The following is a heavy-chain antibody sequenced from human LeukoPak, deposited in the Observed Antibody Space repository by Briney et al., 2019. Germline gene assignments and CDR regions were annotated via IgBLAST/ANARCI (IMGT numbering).Heavy chain of an antibody. Sequence: ASVKVSCKASGGTFSSYAISWVRQAPGQGHEWMGGIIPIFGTANYAQKLQGRVTITADESTSTAYMELSSLRSEDTAVYYCAREISLGLHCSSTSCYGGGFDYWGQGTLVTVSS. V-gene: IGHV1-69*13. J-gene: IGHJ4*02. CDR2: IIPIFGTA. CDR1: GGTFSSYA. D-gene: IGHD2-2*01. CDR3: AREISLGLHCSSTSCYGGGFDY.